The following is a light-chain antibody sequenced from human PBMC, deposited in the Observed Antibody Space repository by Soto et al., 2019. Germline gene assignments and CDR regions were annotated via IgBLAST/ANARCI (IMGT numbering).Light chain of an antibody. V-gene: IGKV3-20*01. CDR2: GAS. CDR1: QSVTSSY. J-gene: IGKJ2*01. CDR3: QHYGSSPGYT. Sequence: EIVLTQSPGTLSLSPGERATLSCRASQSVTSSYLAWYQQRPGQAPRLHIYGASSRATGIPDRFSGSGSGTDFTLTISRLEPEDFAVYYCQHYGSSPGYTFGQGTKLEIK.